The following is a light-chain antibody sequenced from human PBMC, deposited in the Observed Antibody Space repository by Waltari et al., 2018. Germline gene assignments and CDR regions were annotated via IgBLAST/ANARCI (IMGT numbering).Light chain of an antibody. V-gene: IGLV2-14*03. CDR2: GVN. CDR3: ASYTSSSTVL. J-gene: IGLJ2*01. Sequence: QSALTQPASVSGSPGQSITISCTGTSNDVGGYNYVSWYQHHPVKAPKLMIFGVNERHSGVSYRLSGSKSGNTASLTIAGLQAEDEALYYCASYTSSSTVLFGGGTKLTVL. CDR1: SNDVGGYNY.